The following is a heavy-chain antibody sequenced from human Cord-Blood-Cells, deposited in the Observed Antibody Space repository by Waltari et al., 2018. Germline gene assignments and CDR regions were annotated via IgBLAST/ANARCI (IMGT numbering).Heavy chain of an antibody. CDR3: ARGGYSGYDYYYYGMDV. D-gene: IGHD5-12*01. Sequence: QVQLVQSGAEVKKPGSSVKVSCKASGGTLSSYAISWVRQPSGQGLEWMGGIIPIFGTANYAQKFQGRVTITADESTSTAYMELSSLRSEDTAVYYCARGGYSGYDYYYYGMDVWGQGTTVTVSS. CDR1: GGTLSSYA. CDR2: IIPIFGTA. V-gene: IGHV1-69*01. J-gene: IGHJ6*02.